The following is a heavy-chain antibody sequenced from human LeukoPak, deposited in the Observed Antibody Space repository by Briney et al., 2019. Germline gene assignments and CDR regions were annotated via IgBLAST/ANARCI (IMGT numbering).Heavy chain of an antibody. J-gene: IGHJ4*02. CDR3: ARGSGFGESFFDY. CDR1: GFTFSSYS. V-gene: IGHV3-21*01. D-gene: IGHD3-10*01. CDR2: ISSSSSYI. Sequence: GGSLRLSCAASGFTFSSYSMNWVRQAPGKGLEWVSSISSSSSYIYYADSVKGRFTISRDNAKNSLYLQMNSLRAEDTAVYYCARGSGFGESFFDYWGQGTLVTVSS.